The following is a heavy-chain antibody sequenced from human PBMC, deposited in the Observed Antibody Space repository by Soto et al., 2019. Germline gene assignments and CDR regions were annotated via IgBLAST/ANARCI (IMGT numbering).Heavy chain of an antibody. Sequence: NPSETLSLTCTVSGGSISSGGYYWSWIRQHPGKGLEWIGYIYYSGSTNYNPSLRSRVNISVDTSKNQFSLKLSSVTAADTAVYYCARVGIAAAGTRSYYSYGMDVWGQGTTVTVSS. J-gene: IGHJ6*02. V-gene: IGHV4-61*08. CDR3: ARVGIAAAGTRSYYSYGMDV. CDR2: IYYSGST. CDR1: GGSISSGGYY. D-gene: IGHD6-13*01.